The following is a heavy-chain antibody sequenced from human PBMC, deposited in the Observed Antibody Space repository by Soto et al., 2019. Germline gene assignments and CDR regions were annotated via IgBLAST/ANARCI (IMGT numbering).Heavy chain of an antibody. CDR2: ISGSGGST. CDR1: GFTFSSYA. V-gene: IGHV3-23*01. CDR3: AKAQQLYYYFDY. D-gene: IGHD6-13*01. J-gene: IGHJ4*02. Sequence: LGGSLRLSCAASGFTFSSYAMSWVRQAPGKGLEWVSAISGSGGSTYYADSVKGRFTISRDNSKNTLYLQMNSLRAEDTAVYYCAKAQQLYYYFDYWGQGTRVTVSS.